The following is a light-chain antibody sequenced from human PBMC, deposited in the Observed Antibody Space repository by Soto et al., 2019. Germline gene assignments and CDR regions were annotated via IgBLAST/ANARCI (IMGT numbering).Light chain of an antibody. J-gene: IGKJ3*01. CDR3: QQRGDWPPT. Sequence: EIVLTQSPATLSLSPGETATLSCRASQSVTTYLAWYQQKPGQAPRLLIYNSFNRAAGIPARFSGSGSETDFTLTISNLEPEDFADYYCQQRGDWPPTFGPGTKVDIK. V-gene: IGKV3-11*01. CDR2: NSF. CDR1: QSVTTY.